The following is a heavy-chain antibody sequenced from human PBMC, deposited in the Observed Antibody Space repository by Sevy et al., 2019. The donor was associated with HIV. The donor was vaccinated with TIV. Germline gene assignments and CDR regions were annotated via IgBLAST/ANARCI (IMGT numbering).Heavy chain of an antibody. CDR1: GFTFNNYA. V-gene: IGHV3-23*01. CDR3: AKLIVVVVAPGSRFDF. CDR2: ISGSGGGT. J-gene: IGHJ4*02. D-gene: IGHD2-15*01. Sequence: GGSLRLSCVASGFTFNNYAMSWVRQAPGKGLEWVSVISGSGGGTNYADSVKGRFTISRDNSKNTLYLQMNTLRDEATAVYYCAKLIVVVVAPGSRFDFWGQGALVTVSS.